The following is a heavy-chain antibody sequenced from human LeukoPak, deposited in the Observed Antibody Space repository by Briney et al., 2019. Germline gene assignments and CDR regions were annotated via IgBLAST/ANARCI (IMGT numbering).Heavy chain of an antibody. Sequence: GWCLRLSCAASGFTFSSYAMSWVRPAPGKGLAWVSAISGSGGTTYYADSVKGRFTISRDNSKNTLYLQMNSLRAEDTAVYYCATRVATYFDLWGRGTLVAVSS. CDR1: GFTFSSYA. CDR2: ISGSGGTT. CDR3: ATRVATYFDL. V-gene: IGHV3-23*01. J-gene: IGHJ2*01.